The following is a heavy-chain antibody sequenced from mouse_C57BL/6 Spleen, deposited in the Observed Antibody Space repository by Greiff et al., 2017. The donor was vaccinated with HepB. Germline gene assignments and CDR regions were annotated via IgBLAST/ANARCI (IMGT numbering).Heavy chain of an antibody. CDR1: GYTFTSYW. Sequence: QLQQPGAELVKPGASVKLSCKASGYTFTSYWMQWVKQRPGQGLEWIGEIDPSDSYTNYNQKFKGKATLTVDTSSSTAYMQLSSLTSEDSAVYYCAREPGKGYFDYWGQGTTLTVSS. V-gene: IGHV1-50*01. CDR2: IDPSDSYT. J-gene: IGHJ2*01. CDR3: AREPGKGYFDY.